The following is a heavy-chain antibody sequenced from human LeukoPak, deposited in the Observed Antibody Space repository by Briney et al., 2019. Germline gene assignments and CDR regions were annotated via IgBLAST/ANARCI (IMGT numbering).Heavy chain of an antibody. CDR1: GFTFSSYA. J-gene: IGHJ6*03. CDR3: ARGYPEWFGELFSGYYYYYMDV. CDR2: ISGSGGST. D-gene: IGHD3-10*01. Sequence: QPGGSLRLSCAASGFTFSSYAMSWVRQAPGKGLEWVSAISGSGGSTYYADSVKGRFTISRDNSKNTLYLQMNSLRAEDTAVYYCARGYPEWFGELFSGYYYYYMDVWGKGTTVTISS. V-gene: IGHV3-23*01.